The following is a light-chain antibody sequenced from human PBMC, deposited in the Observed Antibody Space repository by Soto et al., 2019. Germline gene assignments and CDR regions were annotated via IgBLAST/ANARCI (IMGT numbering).Light chain of an antibody. CDR2: KAS. CDR1: QTISSW. J-gene: IGKJ1*01. Sequence: DIQMTQSPSTLSGSVGVRVTITCRASQTISSWLAWYQQKPGKAPKLLIYKASTLKSEVPSRFSGSGSGTEFTLTISSLQPDDFATYYCQHYNSYSEGFGQGTKVDIK. CDR3: QHYNSYSEG. V-gene: IGKV1-5*03.